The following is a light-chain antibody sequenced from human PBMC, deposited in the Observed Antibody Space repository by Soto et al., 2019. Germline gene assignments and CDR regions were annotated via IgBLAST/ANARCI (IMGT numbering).Light chain of an antibody. V-gene: IGKV3-20*01. Sequence: EIVLTQSPGTLSLTPVERATISCRASQSISSTFLAWYQQKPGQAPRLLISGASSRATGIPDRFSGSGSGTDFTLTISRLEPEDFAVYYCQQYHDTGTFGQGTKVDVK. CDR1: QSISSTF. CDR2: GAS. CDR3: QQYHDTGT. J-gene: IGKJ1*01.